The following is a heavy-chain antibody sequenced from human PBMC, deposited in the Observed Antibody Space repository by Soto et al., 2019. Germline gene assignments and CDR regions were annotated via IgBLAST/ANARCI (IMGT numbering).Heavy chain of an antibody. V-gene: IGHV3-30*18. CDR2: TSNDGSNK. CDR1: GFTFSSYG. CDR3: AKDRSSSWYLSMDY. J-gene: IGHJ4*02. D-gene: IGHD6-13*01. Sequence: QVQLVESGGGVVQPGRSLRLSCAASGFTFSSYGMHWVRQAPGKGLEWVAVTSNDGSNKYYADSVKGRFTISRDNSMHTLYLQMNSLRAEDTAVYYCAKDRSSSWYLSMDYWGQGTLVTVSS.